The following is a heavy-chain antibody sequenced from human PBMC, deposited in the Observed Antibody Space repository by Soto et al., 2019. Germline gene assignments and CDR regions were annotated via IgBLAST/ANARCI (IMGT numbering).Heavy chain of an antibody. CDR2: IYPSDSTT. V-gene: IGHV5-51*01. CDR3: ARHGFYGDYSSNYFDP. Sequence: GESLKISWKGSGYSFTNYWIAWVRQVPGKGLEYMGIIYPSDSTTRYSPSFQGQVTISPHKSISTAYLQWNSLTASDTAMYYCARHGFYGDYSSNYFDPWGQGIVVTVSS. D-gene: IGHD4-17*01. J-gene: IGHJ5*02. CDR1: GYSFTNYW.